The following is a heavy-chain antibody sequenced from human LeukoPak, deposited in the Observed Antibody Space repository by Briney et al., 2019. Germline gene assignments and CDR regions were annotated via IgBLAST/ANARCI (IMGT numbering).Heavy chain of an antibody. CDR3: AKDGSTMTTNYYCGMDV. Sequence: GGSLRLSCAASGFTFSSYVMNWVRQAPGKGLEWVSEISRSGDSSHYADSVKGRFIISRDNSKNTLHLQMSSLRAEDTAVYYCAKDGSTMTTNYYCGMDVWGQGTTVTVSS. J-gene: IGHJ6*02. D-gene: IGHD3-10*01. CDR2: ISRSGDSS. CDR1: GFTFSSYV. V-gene: IGHV3-23*01.